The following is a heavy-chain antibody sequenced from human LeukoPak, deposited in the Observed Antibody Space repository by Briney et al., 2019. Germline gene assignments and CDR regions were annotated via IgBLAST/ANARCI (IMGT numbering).Heavy chain of an antibody. CDR1: GYTFTSYG. D-gene: IGHD3-10*01. CDR2: ISAYNGNT. V-gene: IGHV1-18*01. CDR3: ARSYRWFGDPLRD. J-gene: IGHJ4*02. Sequence: ASVKVSCKASGYTFTSYGISWVRQAPGQGLEWMGWISAYNGNTNYAQKLQGRVTMTRDTSTSTVYMELSSLRSEDTAVYYCARSYRWFGDPLRDWGQGTLVTVSS.